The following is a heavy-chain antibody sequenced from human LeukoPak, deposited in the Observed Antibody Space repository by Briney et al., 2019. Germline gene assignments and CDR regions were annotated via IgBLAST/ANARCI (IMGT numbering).Heavy chain of an antibody. CDR2: ISSSSSYI. D-gene: IGHD2-15*01. CDR3: ARLPERGYCSGGSCYSLGGAYYYGMDV. V-gene: IGHV3-21*01. CDR1: GFTFSSYS. J-gene: IGHJ6*02. Sequence: PGGSLRLSCAASGFTFSSYSMNWVRQAPGKGLEWVSSISSSSSYIYYADSVKGRFTISRDNAKNSLYLQMNSLRAEDTAVYYCARLPERGYCSGGSCYSLGGAYYYGMDVWGQGTTVTVSS.